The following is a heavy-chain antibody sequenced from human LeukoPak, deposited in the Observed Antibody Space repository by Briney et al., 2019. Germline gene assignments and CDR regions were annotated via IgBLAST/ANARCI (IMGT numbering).Heavy chain of an antibody. CDR3: ARGHCSGGSCYSVDY. V-gene: IGHV3-21*01. CDR1: GFTFSSHS. Sequence: PGGSLRLSCAASGFTFSSHSMNWVRQAPGKGLEWVSSISSSSSYIYYADSVKGRFTISRDNAKNSLYLQMNSLRAEDTAVYYCARGHCSGGSCYSVDYWGQGTLVTVSS. J-gene: IGHJ4*02. CDR2: ISSSSSYI. D-gene: IGHD2-15*01.